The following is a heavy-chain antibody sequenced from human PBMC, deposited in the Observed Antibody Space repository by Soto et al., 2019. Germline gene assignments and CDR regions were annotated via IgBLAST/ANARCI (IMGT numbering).Heavy chain of an antibody. J-gene: IGHJ3*02. CDR3: ARDLRITIFGVVIIGAFDI. CDR2: IKQDGSEK. CDR1: GFTFSSYW. V-gene: IGHV3-7*01. Sequence: GGSLRLSCAASGFTFSSYWMSWVRQAPGKGLEWVANIKQDGSEKYYVDSVKGRFTISRDNAKNSLYLQMNSLRAEDTAVYYCARDLRITIFGVVIIGAFDIWGQGTMVTVSS. D-gene: IGHD3-3*01.